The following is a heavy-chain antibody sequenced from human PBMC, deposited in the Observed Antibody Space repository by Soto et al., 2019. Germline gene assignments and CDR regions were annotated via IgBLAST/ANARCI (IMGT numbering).Heavy chain of an antibody. CDR2: IYYSGST. Sequence: QVQLQESGPGLVKPSETLSLTCTVSGGSVSSGSYYWSWIRQPPGKGLEWIGYIYYSGSTNYNPSLKSRVTRSVDTSKNQFSLKLISVTAADTAVYYCARYFEDNWFDPWGQGTLVTVSS. V-gene: IGHV4-61*01. J-gene: IGHJ5*02. CDR3: ARYFEDNWFDP. D-gene: IGHD3-9*01. CDR1: GGSVSSGSYY.